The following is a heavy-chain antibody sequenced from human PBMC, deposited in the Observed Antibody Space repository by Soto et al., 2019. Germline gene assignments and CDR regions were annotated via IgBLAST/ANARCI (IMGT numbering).Heavy chain of an antibody. J-gene: IGHJ6*02. CDR3: ARVTKSYYYYYGMDV. CDR1: GGTFSSYA. Sequence: ASVKVSCKASGGTFSSYAISWVRQAPGQGLEWMGGIIPIFGTPNYAQKFQGRVTITADESTSTAYMELSSLRSEDTAVYYCARVTKSYYYYYGMDVWGQGTTVTVS. CDR2: IIPIFGTP. V-gene: IGHV1-69*13.